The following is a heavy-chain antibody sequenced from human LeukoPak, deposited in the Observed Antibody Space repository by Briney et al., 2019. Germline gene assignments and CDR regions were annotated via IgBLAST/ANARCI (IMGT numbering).Heavy chain of an antibody. V-gene: IGHV4-59*08. J-gene: IGHJ4*02. Sequence: SETLSLTCTVSGGSIRSYYWSWIRQPPGKGLEWIGYIFYAGSTTYNPSLKSRVTLSIDTSKNQFSLKLNSVTAADTAVYYCASGERGYSYGPLDYWGQGTLVTVSS. CDR3: ASGERGYSYGPLDY. CDR1: GGSIRSYY. D-gene: IGHD5-18*01. CDR2: IFYAGST.